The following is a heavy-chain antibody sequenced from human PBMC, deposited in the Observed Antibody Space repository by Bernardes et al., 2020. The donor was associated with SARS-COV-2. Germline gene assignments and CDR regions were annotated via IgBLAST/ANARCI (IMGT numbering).Heavy chain of an antibody. J-gene: IGHJ4*02. CDR3: TTTLNQLFDY. Sequence: GGSLRLSRTASGFTFSNIWMSWVRQAPGKGLEWVGRIKSRADGGTTDYGASVKGRFTISRDDSKNTLYLQMNSLKTEDTAVYYCTTTLNQLFDYWGQGTLVTVSS. CDR1: GFTFSNIW. CDR2: IKSRADGGTT. V-gene: IGHV3-15*01. D-gene: IGHD1-1*01.